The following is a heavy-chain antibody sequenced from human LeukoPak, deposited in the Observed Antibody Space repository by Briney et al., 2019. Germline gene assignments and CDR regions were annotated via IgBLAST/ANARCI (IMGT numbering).Heavy chain of an antibody. D-gene: IGHD4-11*01. J-gene: IGHJ6*03. V-gene: IGHV4-39*07. Sequence: SETLSLTCSVSSGSINNSSYYWGWVRQPPGKGLEWIGTNYSGYTYYNPSLKSRLTISVDTSNNQFSLKLTSVTAADTALYYCARASYRSRGYHYYLDVWGKGTTVTISS. CDR1: SGSINNSSYY. CDR2: NYSGYT. CDR3: ARASYRSRGYHYYLDV.